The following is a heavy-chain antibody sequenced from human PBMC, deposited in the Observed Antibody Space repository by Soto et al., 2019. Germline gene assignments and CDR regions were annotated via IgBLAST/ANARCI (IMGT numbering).Heavy chain of an antibody. CDR2: IVLGSGNT. J-gene: IGHJ3*02. CDR1: GFTFSNSA. CDR3: ATPNHHDADRGGYYPNDGFDI. V-gene: IGHV1-58*01. D-gene: IGHD3-22*01. Sequence: SVKVSCKASGFTFSNSAVQWVRQARGQRLEWIGWIVLGSGNTKYAQKIQERVTITRDMSTSTAYMELSSLRSEDTAVYYCATPNHHDADRGGYYPNDGFDIWGLGTLVAVSS.